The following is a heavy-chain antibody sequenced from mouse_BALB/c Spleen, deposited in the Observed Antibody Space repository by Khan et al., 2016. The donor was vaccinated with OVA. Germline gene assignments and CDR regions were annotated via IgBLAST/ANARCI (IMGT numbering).Heavy chain of an antibody. CDR2: IIYTGYT. CDR1: GDSITSGY. V-gene: IGHV3-8*02. D-gene: IGHD2-12*01. J-gene: IGHJ3*01. Sequence: EVKLLESGPSLVKPSQTLSLTCSVTGDSITSGYWNWIRKFPGNKLEYMGYIIYTGYTYYNPSLISRLSLTRHTSKNQYYLQLSSVTEEDTATDYGARATDRYDFVYWGQGTLVTVSA. CDR3: ARATDRYDFVY.